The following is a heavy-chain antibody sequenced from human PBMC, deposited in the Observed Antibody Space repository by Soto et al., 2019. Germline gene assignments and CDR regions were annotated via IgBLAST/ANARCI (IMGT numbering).Heavy chain of an antibody. D-gene: IGHD5-18*01. V-gene: IGHV4-59*08. CDR2: IYYSGST. CDR3: ARHVGPDAGLWLHAFDI. Sequence: SETLSLTCTVSGGSISSYYWSWIRQPPGKGLEWIGYIYYSGSTNYNPSLKSRVTISVDTSKNQFSLKLSSVTAADTAVYYCARHVGPDAGLWLHAFDIWGQGTMVTVSS. J-gene: IGHJ3*02. CDR1: GGSISSYY.